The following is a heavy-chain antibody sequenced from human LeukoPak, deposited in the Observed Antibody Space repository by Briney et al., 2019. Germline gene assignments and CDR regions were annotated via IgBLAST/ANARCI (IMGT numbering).Heavy chain of an antibody. CDR2: IAGGGGTR. D-gene: IGHD3-10*01. J-gene: IGHJ4*02. V-gene: IGHV3-48*02. Sequence: GGSLRLSCAASGFTFSSYSMSWFRQAPGKGLEWVSYIAGGGGTRSYADSVKGRFTISRDTAENSLYLEMNSLRDEDTAVYYCARVRSGNYFEYWGQGTLVTVSS. CDR1: GFTFSSYS. CDR3: ARVRSGNYFEY.